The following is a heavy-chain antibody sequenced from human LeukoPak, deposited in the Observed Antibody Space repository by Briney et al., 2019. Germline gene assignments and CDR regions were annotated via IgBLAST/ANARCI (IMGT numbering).Heavy chain of an antibody. J-gene: IGHJ4*02. CDR2: IYYSGST. D-gene: IGHD1-26*01. Sequence: SETLYLTCTVSGGSISSYYWSWIRQPPGKGLEWIGYIYYSGSTNYNPSLKSRVTISVGTSKNQFSLKLSSVTAADTAVYYCAREGYSGSAGSDFDYWGQGTLVTVSS. CDR1: GGSISSYY. CDR3: AREGYSGSAGSDFDY. V-gene: IGHV4-59*01.